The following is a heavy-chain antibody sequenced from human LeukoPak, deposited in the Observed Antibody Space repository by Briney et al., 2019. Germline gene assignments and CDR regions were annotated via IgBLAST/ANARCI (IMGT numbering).Heavy chain of an antibody. D-gene: IGHD5-12*01. Sequence: PSETLSLTCTVSGGSISSYYWSWIRQPPGKGLGWIGYIYYSGSTNYNPSLKSRVTISVDTSKNQFSLKLSSVTAADTAVYYCARHDNEKSGYEVDYWGQGTLVTVSS. V-gene: IGHV4-59*08. CDR3: ARHDNEKSGYEVDY. CDR2: IYYSGST. CDR1: GGSISSYY. J-gene: IGHJ4*02.